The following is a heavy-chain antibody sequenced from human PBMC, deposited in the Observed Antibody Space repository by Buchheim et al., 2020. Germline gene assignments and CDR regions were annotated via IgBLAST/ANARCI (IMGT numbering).Heavy chain of an antibody. Sequence: EVQLLESGGGLVQPGGSLRLSCAASGFTFSSYAMSWVRQAPGKGLEWVSAISGSGGSTYYADSVKGRFTISRDNSKNTLYLQMNSLRAEDTAVYYCAKDGGYSGSYWEVGYYYYYMDVWGKGTT. J-gene: IGHJ6*03. CDR3: AKDGGYSGSYWEVGYYYYYMDV. D-gene: IGHD1-26*01. CDR1: GFTFSSYA. V-gene: IGHV3-23*01. CDR2: ISGSGGST.